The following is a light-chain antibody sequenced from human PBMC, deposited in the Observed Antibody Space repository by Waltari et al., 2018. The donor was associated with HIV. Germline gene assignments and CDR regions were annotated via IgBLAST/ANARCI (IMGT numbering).Light chain of an antibody. CDR3: CSYAGTFYV. CDR2: DVS. CDR1: SSDVGGYNY. Sequence: QSALTQPRSVSGSPGQSVTISCTGTSSDVGGYNYVSWYQQHPGKAPRFMIYDVSKRPSGVPDRFSGSKSGNTASLTISGLQAEDEADYYCCSYAGTFYVCGSGTKVTVL. J-gene: IGLJ1*01. V-gene: IGLV2-11*01.